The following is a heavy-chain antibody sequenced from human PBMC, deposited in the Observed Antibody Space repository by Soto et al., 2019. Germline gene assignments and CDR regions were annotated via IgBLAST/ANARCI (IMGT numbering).Heavy chain of an antibody. Sequence: GGSLRLSCAASGFSFSSYAMSWVRQAPGKGLEWVSAISGSGGSTYYADSVKGRFTISRDNSKNTLYLQMNSLRAEDTAVYYCAKVDPPGYYYYGMDVWGQGTTVTVSS. CDR3: AKVDPPGYYYYGMDV. J-gene: IGHJ6*02. CDR2: ISGSGGST. V-gene: IGHV3-23*01. CDR1: GFSFSSYA.